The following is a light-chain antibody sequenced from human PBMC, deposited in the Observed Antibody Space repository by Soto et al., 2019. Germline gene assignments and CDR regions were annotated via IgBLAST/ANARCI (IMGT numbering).Light chain of an antibody. CDR2: KAS. V-gene: IGKV1-5*03. CDR1: QTISSW. J-gene: IGKJ1*01. CDR3: QHYNSYSEA. Sequence: DIQMTQSPSTLAGSVGDRVTITCRARQTISSWLAWYQQKPGKAPKLLIYKASTLKSGVPSRFSGSGSWTEFTLPISSLQPDDFATYYCQHYNSYSEAFGQGTKVDIK.